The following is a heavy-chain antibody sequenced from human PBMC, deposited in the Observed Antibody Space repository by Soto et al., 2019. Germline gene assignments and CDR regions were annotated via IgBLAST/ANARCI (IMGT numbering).Heavy chain of an antibody. J-gene: IGHJ4*02. CDR1: GYTFTSYN. CDR3: ASEITSGGDTLCY. CDR2: MNPNSGNT. Sequence: QVQLVQSGAEVKKPGASVKVSCKASGYTFTSYNINWVRQATGQGLEWMGWMNPNSGNTGYAQKFQGRVTMTRDTSITTAYMELSSLRSEDTAVYYCASEITSGGDTLCYWGQGTLVTVSS. D-gene: IGHD3-16*01. V-gene: IGHV1-8*01.